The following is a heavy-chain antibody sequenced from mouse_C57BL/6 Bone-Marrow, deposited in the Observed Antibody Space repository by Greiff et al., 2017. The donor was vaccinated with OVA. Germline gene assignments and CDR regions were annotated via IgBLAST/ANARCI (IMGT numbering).Heavy chain of an antibody. D-gene: IGHD1-1*01. CDR3: ARPGYYDGDWFAY. CDR2: FHPYNDDT. J-gene: IGHJ3*01. Sequence: QVQLQQSRAELVKPGASVKMSCKASGYTFTTYPIEWMKQNHGKSLEWIGTFHPYNDDTKYNEKFKGKATLTVEKSSSTVYLELSRLTSDDSAVYYCARPGYYDGDWFAYWGQGTLVTVSA. CDR1: GYTFTTYP. V-gene: IGHV1-47*01.